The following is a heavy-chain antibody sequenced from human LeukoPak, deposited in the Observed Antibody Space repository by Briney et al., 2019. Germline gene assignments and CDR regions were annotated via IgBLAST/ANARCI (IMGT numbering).Heavy chain of an antibody. CDR1: GFTFSSYS. J-gene: IGHJ4*02. CDR3: ATDCSSTSCPPLEEG. Sequence: GGSLRLSCAASGFTFSSYSMSWVRQAPGKGLEWVSSISSSSSYIYYADSVKGRFTISRDNAKNSLYLQMNSLRAEDTAVYYCATDCSSTSCPPLEEGRGQGTLVTVSS. V-gene: IGHV3-21*01. D-gene: IGHD2-2*01. CDR2: ISSSSSYI.